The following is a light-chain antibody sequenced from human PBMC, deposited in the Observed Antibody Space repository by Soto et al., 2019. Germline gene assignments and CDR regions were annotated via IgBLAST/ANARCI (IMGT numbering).Light chain of an antibody. CDR2: LQGSGSY. J-gene: IGLJ2*01. V-gene: IGLV4-60*02. CDR1: SGHSSYV. CDR3: QTWDSNIHV. Sequence: QSVLTQSSSASASLGSSVKLTCTLSSGHSSYVIAWHQQQPGKAPRYLMKLQGSGSYNKGSGVPDRFSGSSSGADRYLTISNLQFEDEADYYCQTWDSNIHVFGGGTQLTVL.